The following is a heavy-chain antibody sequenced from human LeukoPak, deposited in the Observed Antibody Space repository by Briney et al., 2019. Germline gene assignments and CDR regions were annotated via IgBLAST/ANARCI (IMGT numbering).Heavy chain of an antibody. CDR1: GFTFGDYA. V-gene: IGHV3-49*03. CDR2: IRSKAYGGTT. J-gene: IGHJ4*02. CDR3: TRDRGDTAMVLTDY. Sequence: GGSLRLSCTASGFTFGDYAMSWFRQAPGKGLEWVGFIRSKAYGGTTEYAASVKGRFTISRDDSKSIAYLQMNSLKTEDTAVYYCTRDRGDTAMVLTDYWGQGTLVTVSS. D-gene: IGHD5-18*01.